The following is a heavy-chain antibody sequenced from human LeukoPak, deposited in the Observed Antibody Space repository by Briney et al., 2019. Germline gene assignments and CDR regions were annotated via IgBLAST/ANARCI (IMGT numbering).Heavy chain of an antibody. CDR3: ARVGGYCSSTSCFYYYYYMDV. D-gene: IGHD2-2*01. Sequence: SETLSLTCAVYGGSFSGYYWSWIRQPPGKGLEWIGEINHSGSTNYNPSLRSRVTISVDTSKNQFSLKLSSVTAADTAVYYCARVGGYCSSTSCFYYYYYMDVWGKGTTVTVSS. CDR2: INHSGST. CDR1: GGSFSGYY. V-gene: IGHV4-34*01. J-gene: IGHJ6*03.